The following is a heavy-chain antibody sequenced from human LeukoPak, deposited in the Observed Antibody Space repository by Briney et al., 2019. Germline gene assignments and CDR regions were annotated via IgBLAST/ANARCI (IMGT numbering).Heavy chain of an antibody. CDR3: ARHVFGQLYNWFDP. D-gene: IGHD3-16*01. V-gene: IGHV4-4*09. CDR2: IYTSGST. CDR1: GGSISSYY. Sequence: SETLSLTCTVSGGSISSYYWSWIRQPPGKGLEWIGYIYTSGSTNYNPSLKSRVTISVDTSKNQFSLKLSSVAAADTAVYYCARHVFGQLYNWFDPWGQGTLVTVSS. J-gene: IGHJ5*02.